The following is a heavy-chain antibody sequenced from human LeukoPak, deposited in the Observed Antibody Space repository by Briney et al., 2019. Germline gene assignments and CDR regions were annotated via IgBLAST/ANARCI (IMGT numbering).Heavy chain of an antibody. CDR1: GFTFSDYY. D-gene: IGHD6-13*01. J-gene: IGHJ3*01. V-gene: IGHV3-11*01. CDR3: VKELKIGAAGTVGFDF. CDR2: ISSSGSTI. Sequence: GSLRLSGAASGFTFSDYYMSWIRQAPGKGLEWVSYISSSGSTIYYADSVKGRFTISRDNAKNSLNLQMNSLRAEDTAVYYCVKELKIGAAGTVGFDFWGQGTMVTVSS.